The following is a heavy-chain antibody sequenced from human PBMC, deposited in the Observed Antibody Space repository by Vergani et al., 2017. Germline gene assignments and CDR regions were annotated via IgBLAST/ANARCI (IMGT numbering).Heavy chain of an antibody. CDR1: GGSISSYY. V-gene: IGHV4-59*01. CDR2: IYYSGST. J-gene: IGHJ5*02. D-gene: IGHD1-26*01. Sequence: QVQLQESGPGLVKPSETLSLTCTVSGGSISSYYWSWIRQPPGKGLEWIGYIYYSGSTNYNPSRKSRVTISVDTSKNQFSLKLSSVTAADTAVYYCARGGWSCLIRECWFDPWGQGTLVTVSS. CDR3: ARGGWSCLIRECWFDP.